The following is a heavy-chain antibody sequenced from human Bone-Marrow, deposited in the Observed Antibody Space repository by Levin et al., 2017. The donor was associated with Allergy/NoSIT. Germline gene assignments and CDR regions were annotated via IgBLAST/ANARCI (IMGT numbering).Heavy chain of an antibody. CDR2: IYPGDSDT. J-gene: IGHJ4*02. V-gene: IGHV5-51*01. CDR3: ARHPLDCSGDCSFDY. D-gene: IGHD2-21*02. CDR1: GYSFSNYW. Sequence: GESLKIFCEASGYSFSNYWIAWVRQMPGKGLEWMGIIYPGDSDTRYSPSFQGRVTISADKPFSTAYLLWTSLKASDTAVYYCARHPLDCSGDCSFDYWGQGTQVTVSS.